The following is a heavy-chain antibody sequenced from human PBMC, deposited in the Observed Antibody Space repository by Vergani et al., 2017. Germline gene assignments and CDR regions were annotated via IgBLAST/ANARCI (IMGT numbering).Heavy chain of an antibody. V-gene: IGHV3-74*03. Sequence: EVQLVESGGGSVQSGGSLRLSCVAPGLTFNTYWMHWVRQVPGKGLLWVARIDEYGNRATYGDFETGRFTISRDNAKNTVFLQMNNLRADDAGVYYCVRTEYCTGIACNTRFDSWGQGALVTVSS. CDR3: VRTEYCTGIACNTRFDS. CDR1: GLTFNTYW. J-gene: IGHJ5*01. CDR2: IDEYGNRA. D-gene: IGHD2-8*02.